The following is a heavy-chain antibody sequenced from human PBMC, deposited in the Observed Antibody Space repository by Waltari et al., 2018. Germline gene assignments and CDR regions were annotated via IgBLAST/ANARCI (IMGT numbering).Heavy chain of an antibody. CDR3: ARDLRGYSYGIDY. Sequence: EVQLVESGGGLVRPGGSLRLSCAASGFTFSSYSMHWVRQAPGKGLEWVSSISSSSSYIYYADSVKGRFTISRDNAKNSLYLQMNSLRAEDTAVYYCARDLRGYSYGIDYWGQGTLVTVSS. D-gene: IGHD5-18*01. CDR2: ISSSSSYI. CDR1: GFTFSSYS. J-gene: IGHJ4*02. V-gene: IGHV3-21*01.